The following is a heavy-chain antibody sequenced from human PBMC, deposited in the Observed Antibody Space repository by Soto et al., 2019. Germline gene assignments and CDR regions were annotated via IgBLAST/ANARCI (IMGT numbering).Heavy chain of an antibody. Sequence: GGSLRPSCAASGFTFSSYGMHWVRQAPGKGLEWVAVIWYDGINKYYADSVKGRFTISRDNSKNTLYLQMNSLRAEDTAVYYCARDNLAVADLHYYYYYGMEVWGQGTTVTRLL. V-gene: IGHV3-33*01. CDR1: GFTFSSYG. J-gene: IGHJ6*02. CDR3: ARDNLAVADLHYYYYYGMEV. D-gene: IGHD6-19*01. CDR2: IWYDGINK.